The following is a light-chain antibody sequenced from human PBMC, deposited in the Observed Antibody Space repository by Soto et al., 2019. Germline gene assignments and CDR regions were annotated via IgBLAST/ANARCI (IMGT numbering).Light chain of an antibody. CDR1: QSISSY. J-gene: IGKJ4*01. CDR2: AAS. CDR3: QQLNSYPLT. Sequence: DIQMTQSPSSLSASVGDRVTITCRASQSISSYLNWYQQKPGKAPKLLIYAASSLQSGVPSRFSGSGSGTKFTLTIASLQPDDFATYYCQQLNSYPLTFGGGTKVDIK. V-gene: IGKV1-39*01.